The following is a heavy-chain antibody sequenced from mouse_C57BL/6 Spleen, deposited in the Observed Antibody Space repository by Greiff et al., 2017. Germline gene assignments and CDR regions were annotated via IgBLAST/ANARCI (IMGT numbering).Heavy chain of an antibody. CDR1: GFNIKDDY. J-gene: IGHJ2*01. CDR2: IDPENGDT. CDR3: TPDYYYGSSYPG. Sequence: EVKLQQSGAELVRPGASVKLSCTASGFNIKDDYMHWVKQRPEQGLEWIGWIDPENGDTEYASKFQGKATITADTSSNTAYLQLSSLTSEDTAVYYCTPDYYYGSSYPGWGQGTTLTVSS. V-gene: IGHV14-4*01. D-gene: IGHD1-1*01.